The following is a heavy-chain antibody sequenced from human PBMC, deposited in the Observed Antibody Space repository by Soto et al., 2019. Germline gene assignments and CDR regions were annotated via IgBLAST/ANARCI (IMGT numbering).Heavy chain of an antibody. V-gene: IGHV3-7*03. CDR1: AFTFSTYW. CDR2: IKQDGSEK. CDR3: ARGSTYYYDSSGYYIYYFDY. Sequence: GGSLRLSCAASAFTFSTYWMSWVRQAPGKGLEWVANIKQDGSEKYYVDSVKGRFTISRDNAKNSLYLQMNSLRAEDTAVYYCARGSTYYYDSSGYYIYYFDYWGQGTLVTVSS. J-gene: IGHJ4*02. D-gene: IGHD3-22*01.